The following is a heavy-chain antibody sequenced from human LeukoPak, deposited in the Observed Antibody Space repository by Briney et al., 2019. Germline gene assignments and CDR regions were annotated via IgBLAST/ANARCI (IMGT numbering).Heavy chain of an antibody. V-gene: IGHV4-61*02. CDR3: ARPIEVGATSPFDY. J-gene: IGHJ4*02. Sequence: SQTLSLTCTVSGGSISSGSYYWSWIRQPAGKGLEWIGRIYTSGSTYYNPSLKSRVTISVDTSKNQFSLKLSSVTAADTAVYYCARPIEVGATSPFDYWGQGTLVTVSS. D-gene: IGHD1-26*01. CDR1: GGSISSGSYY. CDR2: IYTSGST.